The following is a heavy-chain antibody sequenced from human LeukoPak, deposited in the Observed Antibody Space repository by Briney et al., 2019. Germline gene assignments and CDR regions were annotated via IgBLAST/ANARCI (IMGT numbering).Heavy chain of an antibody. CDR3: ARDYSSSWYYFDY. CDR2: ISSSSSYI. Sequence: GGSLRLSCAASGFTFDDYSMNWVRQAPGKGLDWVSSISSSSSYIYYADSVKGRFTISRDNAKNSLYLQMNSLRAEDTAVYYCARDYSSSWYYFDYWGQGTLVTVSS. J-gene: IGHJ4*02. CDR1: GFTFDDYS. V-gene: IGHV3-21*01. D-gene: IGHD6-13*01.